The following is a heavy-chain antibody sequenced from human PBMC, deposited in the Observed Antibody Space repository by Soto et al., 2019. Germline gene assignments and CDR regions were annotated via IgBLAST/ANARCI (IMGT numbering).Heavy chain of an antibody. D-gene: IGHD2-21*01. CDR2: INPNGGST. CDR1: GYSLSPYY. Sequence: QVHLVQSGAEVKKPGASVKVYCKASGYSLSPYYMHWVRQAPGQGLEWMAIINPNGGSTKNARKFQGRVTVTRDTSTSTVYMELSRLTSEDTATYYCATYCGGDTCPPGPWKWGQGTMVTVSS. V-gene: IGHV1-46*03. J-gene: IGHJ3*01. CDR3: ATYCGGDTCPPGPWK.